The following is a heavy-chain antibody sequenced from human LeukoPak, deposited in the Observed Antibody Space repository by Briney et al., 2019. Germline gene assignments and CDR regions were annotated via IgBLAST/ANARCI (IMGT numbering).Heavy chain of an antibody. CDR3: ASGYCSDGSCYEVDY. D-gene: IGHD2-15*01. CDR1: GGSFSGYY. J-gene: IGHJ4*02. V-gene: IGHV4-34*01. CDR2: INHSGST. Sequence: PETLSLTCAVYGGSFSGYYWSWIRQRPGKGLEWIGEINHSGSTNYNPSLKSRVTISVDTSKNQFSLKLSSVTAADTAVYYCASGYCSDGSCYEVDYWGQGTLVTVSS.